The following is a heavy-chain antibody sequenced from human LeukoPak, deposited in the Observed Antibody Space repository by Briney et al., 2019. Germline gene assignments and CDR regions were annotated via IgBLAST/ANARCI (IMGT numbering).Heavy chain of an antibody. CDR2: IRYDGSNK. V-gene: IGHV3-30*02. CDR3: VRYGSGSYAFDY. J-gene: IGHJ4*02. D-gene: IGHD3-10*01. Sequence: PGGSLRLSCAASGFTFSSYGMHWVRQAPGKGLEWVAFIRYDGSNKYYADSVKGRFTISRDNSKSTLYLQMNSLRAEDTAVYYCVRYGSGSYAFDYWGQGTLVTVSS. CDR1: GFTFSSYG.